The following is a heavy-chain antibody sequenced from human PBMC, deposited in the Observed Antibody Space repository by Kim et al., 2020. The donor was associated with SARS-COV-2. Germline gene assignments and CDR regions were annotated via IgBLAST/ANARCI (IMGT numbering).Heavy chain of an antibody. CDR2: IYYSGST. CDR3: ARMSHYDILTGQNWFDP. CDR1: GGSISSYY. D-gene: IGHD3-9*01. J-gene: IGHJ5*02. V-gene: IGHV4-59*01. Sequence: SETLSLTCTLSGGSISSYYWSWIRQPPGKGLEWIGYIYYSGSTNYNPSLKSRVTISVDTSKNQFSLKLSSVTAADTAVYYCARMSHYDILTGQNWFDPWGQGTLVTVSS.